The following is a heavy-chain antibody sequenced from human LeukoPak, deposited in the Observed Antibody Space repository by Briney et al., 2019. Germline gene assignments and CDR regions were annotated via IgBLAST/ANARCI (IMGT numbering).Heavy chain of an antibody. CDR2: ISAYNGNT. V-gene: IGHV1-18*01. D-gene: IGHD3-22*01. J-gene: IGHJ4*02. CDR1: GYTFTSYG. CDR3: ARDKYYDSSGYWVLDY. Sequence: ASVKVSCKASGYTFTSYGISWVRQAPGQGLEWMGWISAYNGNTNYAQKLQGRVTMTTDTSTSTAYMELRSLRSDDTAVYYCARDKYYDSSGYWVLDYWGQGTLVTVSS.